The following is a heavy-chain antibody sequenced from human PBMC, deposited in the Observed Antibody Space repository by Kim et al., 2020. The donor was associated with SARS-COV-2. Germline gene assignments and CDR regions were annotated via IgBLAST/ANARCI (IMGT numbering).Heavy chain of an antibody. CDR2: LSGDSHTI. V-gene: IGHV3-48*04. CDR3: ARGHSIDY. D-gene: IGHD2-21*01. J-gene: IGHJ4*02. CDR1: GFTFSDYS. Sequence: GGSLRLSCAASGFTFSDYSMNWVRQAPGKGLEWISYLSGDSHTIYYADSVRGRFTISRDNSKNSLSLEMNSLRAEDTAVYYCARGHSIDYWGQGTLVTVSS.